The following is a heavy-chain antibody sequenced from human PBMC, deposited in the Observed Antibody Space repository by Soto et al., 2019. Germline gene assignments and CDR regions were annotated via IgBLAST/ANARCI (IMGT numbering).Heavy chain of an antibody. CDR2: IYHSGNT. V-gene: IGHV4-59*01. CDR1: GDSISNYY. CDR3: ARGPYYCSSTTCSYNWFDP. D-gene: IGHD2-2*01. J-gene: IGHJ5*02. Sequence: PSETLSLTCTVSGDSISNYYWNWIRQPPGKGLEWTGNIYHSGNTNYNPSLKSRVTISVDTSKNQFSLKLSSVTAADAAVYYCARGPYYCSSTTCSYNWFDPWGRGTLVTVSS.